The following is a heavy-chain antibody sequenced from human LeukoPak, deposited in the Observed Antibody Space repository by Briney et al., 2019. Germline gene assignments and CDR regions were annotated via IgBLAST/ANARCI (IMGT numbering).Heavy chain of an antibody. CDR2: IRYDGSNK. D-gene: IGHD5-12*01. CDR3: AKDNEWLRRRSLGAFDI. J-gene: IGHJ3*02. CDR1: GFTFSSYG. V-gene: IGHV3-30*02. Sequence: PGGSLRLSCAASGFTFSSYGMHWVRQAPGKGLEWVAFIRYDGSNKYYADSVKGRFTISRDNSKNTLYLQMNSLRAEDTAVYYCAKDNEWLRRRSLGAFDIWGQGTMVTVSS.